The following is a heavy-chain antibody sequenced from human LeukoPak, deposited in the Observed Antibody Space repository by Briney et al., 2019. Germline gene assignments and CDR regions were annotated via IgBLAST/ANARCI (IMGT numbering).Heavy chain of an antibody. Sequence: GASVKVSCKASGYTFTSYGISWVRQAPGQGLEWMGGIIPIFGTANYAQKFQGRVTITADESTSTAYVELSSPRSEDTAVYYCARDHTAMAKDYYYGMDVWGKGTTVTVSS. V-gene: IGHV1-69*13. CDR2: IIPIFGTA. J-gene: IGHJ6*04. D-gene: IGHD5-18*01. CDR1: GYTFTSYG. CDR3: ARDHTAMAKDYYYGMDV.